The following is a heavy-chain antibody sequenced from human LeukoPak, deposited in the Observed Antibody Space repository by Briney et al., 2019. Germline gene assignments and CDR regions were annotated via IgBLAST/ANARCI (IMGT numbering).Heavy chain of an antibody. CDR3: ASCLAGYGDYLCSCDY. D-gene: IGHD4-17*01. J-gene: IGHJ4*02. CDR2: IIPILGIA. V-gene: IGHV1-69*04. CDR1: GGTFSSYA. Sequence: ASVKVSCKASGGTFSSYAISWVRQAPGQGLEWMGRIIPILGIANYAQKFQGRVTITADKSTSTAYMELSSLRSEDTAVYYCASCLAGYGDYLCSCDYWGQGTLVTVSS.